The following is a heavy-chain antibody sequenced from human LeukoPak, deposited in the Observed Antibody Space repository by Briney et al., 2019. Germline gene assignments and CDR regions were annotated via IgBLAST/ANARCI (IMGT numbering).Heavy chain of an antibody. Sequence: GGSRRLSCPASGFTFSSYAMSWVRQAPGRGLGWVSAISVSGGSTYYADSVKGRFTISRDNSKNTLYLQMNSLRAEDTAVYYCAKDRARYCSSTSCDDAFDIWGQGTMVTVSS. V-gene: IGHV3-23*01. CDR2: ISVSGGST. CDR1: GFTFSSYA. J-gene: IGHJ3*02. D-gene: IGHD2-2*01. CDR3: AKDRARYCSSTSCDDAFDI.